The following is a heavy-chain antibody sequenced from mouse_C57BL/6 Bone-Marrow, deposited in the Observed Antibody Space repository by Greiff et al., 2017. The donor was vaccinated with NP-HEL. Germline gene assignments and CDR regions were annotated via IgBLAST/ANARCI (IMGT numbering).Heavy chain of an antibody. D-gene: IGHD1-1*01. V-gene: IGHV14-2*01. CDR1: GFNIKDYY. CDR2: IDPEDGET. J-gene: IGHJ4*01. CDR3: ARDYYGSSYVKYYAMDY. Sequence: VQLQQSGAELVKPGASVKLSCTASGFNIKDYYMHWVKQRTEQGLEWIGRIDPEDGETEYAPKFQGKATITADTSSNTAYLQLSSLTSEDTAVYYCARDYYGSSYVKYYAMDYWGQGTSVTVSS.